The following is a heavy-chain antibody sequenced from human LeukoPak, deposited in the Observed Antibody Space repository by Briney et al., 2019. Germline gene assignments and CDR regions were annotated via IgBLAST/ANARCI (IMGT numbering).Heavy chain of an antibody. CDR3: ARIAVTGGGYFDS. Sequence: GGSLRLSCAASGFTSSDHYMDWVRQAPGKGLEWVGRSRAKVNSYATEYAASVKGRFTISRDGSKNSLYLQMNSLRTEDTAVYYCARIAVTGGGYFDSWGQGTLVTVPS. J-gene: IGHJ4*02. V-gene: IGHV3-72*01. CDR1: GFTSSDHY. D-gene: IGHD6-19*01. CDR2: SRAKVNSYAT.